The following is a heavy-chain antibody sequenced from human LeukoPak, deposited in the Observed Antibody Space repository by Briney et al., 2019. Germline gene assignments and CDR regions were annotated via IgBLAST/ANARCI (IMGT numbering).Heavy chain of an antibody. CDR2: INHSGST. CDR1: GGSFSGYY. J-gene: IGHJ4*02. V-gene: IGHV4-34*01. CDR3: ARGFTYYDFWSGYYTGPVIFDY. D-gene: IGHD3-3*01. Sequence: SETLSLTCAVYGGSFSGYYWSWIRQPPGKGLEWIGEINHSGSTNYNTSLKSRVTISVDTSKNQFSLKLSSVTAADTAVYYCARGFTYYDFWSGYYTGPVIFDYWGQGTLVTVSS.